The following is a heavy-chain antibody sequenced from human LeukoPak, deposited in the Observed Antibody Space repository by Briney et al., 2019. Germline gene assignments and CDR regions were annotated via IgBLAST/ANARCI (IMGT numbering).Heavy chain of an antibody. CDR2: IQYDGNNK. CDR3: AKRAAYYGDYDY. Sequence: GGSLRLSCAASGFTFSRSGMHWVRQAPGKGLEWVTSIQYDGNNKYYADSVKGRFTISRDNSKNTLYPQMNSLRTEDTAVYYCAKRAAYYGDYDYWGQGTLVTVSS. D-gene: IGHD4-17*01. V-gene: IGHV3-30*02. CDR1: GFTFSRSG. J-gene: IGHJ4*02.